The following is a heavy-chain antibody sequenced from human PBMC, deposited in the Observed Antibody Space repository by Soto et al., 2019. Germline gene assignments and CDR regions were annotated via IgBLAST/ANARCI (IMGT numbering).Heavy chain of an antibody. V-gene: IGHV4-31*03. D-gene: IGHD5-12*01. CDR1: GCSISSGGYY. J-gene: IGHJ4*02. Sequence: PSGTPSLPCPFSGCSISSGGYYRSWIPQHPGKGLEWIGYIYYSGSTYYNPSLKSRVTISVDTSKNQFSLKLSSVTAADTAVYYCAAGGGLPRYYWGQGTLVTVSS. CDR3: AAGGGLPRYY. CDR2: IYYSGST.